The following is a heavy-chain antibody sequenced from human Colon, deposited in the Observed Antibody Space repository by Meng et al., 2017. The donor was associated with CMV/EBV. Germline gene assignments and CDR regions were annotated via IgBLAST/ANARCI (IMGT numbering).Heavy chain of an antibody. Sequence: ETLSLTCAASGFTFNDYTMHWVRQATGKGLEWVSAIGTAGDTYYPGSVKGQFTISRENAKNSLYLQMNSLRAGDTAVHYCASLLIAATGYYYGMDVWGQGTTVTVSS. CDR3: ASLLIAATGYYYGMDV. D-gene: IGHD6-25*01. CDR2: IGTAGDT. CDR1: GFTFNDYT. V-gene: IGHV3-13*01. J-gene: IGHJ6*02.